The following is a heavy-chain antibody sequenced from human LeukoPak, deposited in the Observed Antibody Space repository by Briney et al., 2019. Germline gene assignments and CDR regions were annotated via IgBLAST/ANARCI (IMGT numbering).Heavy chain of an antibody. CDR3: ARAGGSFYYYYYYMDV. D-gene: IGHD2-15*01. J-gene: IGHJ6*03. CDR1: GGSISSYY. Sequence: SETLSLTCTVSGGSISSYYWNWIRQPPGKGLEWIGYICYSGTTNYNPSLKSRVSMSVDTSKNQFSLKLSSVTAADTAVYYCARAGGSFYYYYYYMDVWGKGTTVTISS. CDR2: ICYSGTT. V-gene: IGHV4-59*01.